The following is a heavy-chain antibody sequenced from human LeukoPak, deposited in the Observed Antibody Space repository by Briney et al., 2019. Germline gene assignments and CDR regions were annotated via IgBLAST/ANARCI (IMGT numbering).Heavy chain of an antibody. D-gene: IGHD1-26*01. CDR1: GFTFSSYA. CDR3: AKDAVGATAYYFDY. Sequence: GGSLRLSCAASGFTFSSYAMSWVRQAPGKGLEWISAISSSGDTYYAGSVRGRFTVSRDNSKNTLYLQMNSLRAEDTAVYYCAKDAVGATAYYFDYWGQGTLVTVSS. J-gene: IGHJ4*02. CDR2: ISSSGDT. V-gene: IGHV3-23*01.